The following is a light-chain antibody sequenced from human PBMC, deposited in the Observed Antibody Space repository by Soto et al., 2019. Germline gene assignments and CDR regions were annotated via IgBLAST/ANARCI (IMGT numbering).Light chain of an antibody. V-gene: IGKV3-15*01. Sequence: EIVMTQSPATLSVSPGETATLSYRASQSVNTNLAWYQQKAGQAPRLLIYRTSTRATGIPARFSGSGSGTEFTLTINRLQSEDFAVYYCQQHNDWPLTFGGGTKVEIK. CDR1: QSVNTN. CDR3: QQHNDWPLT. J-gene: IGKJ4*01. CDR2: RTS.